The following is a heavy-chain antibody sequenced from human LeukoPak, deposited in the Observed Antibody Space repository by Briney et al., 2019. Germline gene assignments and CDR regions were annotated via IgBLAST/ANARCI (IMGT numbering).Heavy chain of an antibody. D-gene: IGHD2-2*01. CDR3: ARWRYCSSTSCFDAFDI. J-gene: IGHJ3*02. Sequence: ASVKVSCKASGGTFSSYAISWVRQAPGQGLEWMGWMNPNSGNTGYAQKFQGRVTMTRNTSISTAYMELSSLRSEDTAVYYCARWRYCSSTSCFDAFDIWGQGTMVTVSS. V-gene: IGHV1-8*02. CDR1: GGTFSSYA. CDR2: MNPNSGNT.